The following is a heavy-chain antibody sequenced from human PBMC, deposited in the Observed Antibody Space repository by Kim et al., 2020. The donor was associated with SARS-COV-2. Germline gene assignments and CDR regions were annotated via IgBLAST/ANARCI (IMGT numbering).Heavy chain of an antibody. CDR1: GFTFSSYG. D-gene: IGHD5-18*01. J-gene: IGHJ4*02. Sequence: GGSLRLSCAASGFTFSSYGMHWVRQAPGKGLEWVAVIWYDGSNKYYADSVKGRFTISRDNSKNTLYLQMNSLRAEDTAVYYCARDSRGYSYGYKGYWGQGTLVTVSS. CDR3: ARDSRGYSYGYKGY. V-gene: IGHV3-33*01. CDR2: IWYDGSNK.